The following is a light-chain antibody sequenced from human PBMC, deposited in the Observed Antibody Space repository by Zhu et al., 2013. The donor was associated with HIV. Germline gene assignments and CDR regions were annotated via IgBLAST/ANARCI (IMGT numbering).Light chain of an antibody. Sequence: EIVLTQSPATLSVSPGERVTLSCWASQSVSSDLAWYHQKPGQAPRLLIYGASTRATGIPARFSGSGSGTYFTLTISGLQPDDFATYFCQQYSAYPWTFGQGTRLE. CDR3: QQYSAYPWT. J-gene: IGKJ2*02. V-gene: IGKV3-15*01. CDR1: QSVSSD. CDR2: GAS.